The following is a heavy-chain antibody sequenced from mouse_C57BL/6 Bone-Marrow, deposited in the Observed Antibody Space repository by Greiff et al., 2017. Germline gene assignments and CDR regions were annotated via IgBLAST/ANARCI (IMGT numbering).Heavy chain of an antibody. CDR1: GYTFTSYW. CDR2: IDPSDSYT. J-gene: IGHJ3*01. CDR3: AREGDYVSWFAY. V-gene: IGHV1-69*01. Sequence: QVQLQQPGAELVMPGASVKLSCKASGYTFTSYWMHWVKQRPGQGLEWIGEIDPSDSYTNYNQKFKGKSTLTVDKSSSTAYMQLSSLTSEDSAVYYCAREGDYVSWFAYWGQGTLVTVSA. D-gene: IGHD2-4*01.